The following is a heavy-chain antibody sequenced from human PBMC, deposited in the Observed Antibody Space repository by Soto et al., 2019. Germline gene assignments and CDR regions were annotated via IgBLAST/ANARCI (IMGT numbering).Heavy chain of an antibody. D-gene: IGHD2-15*01. V-gene: IGHV1-69*02. Sequence: QVQLVQSGADVKKPGSSVKVSCKASGGTFSSYTISWVRQAPGQGLEWMGRIIPILGIANYAQKFQGRVTITADKSTSTAYMELSSLRSEDTAVYYCALAPRLGYLTLDYWGQGTLVTVSS. CDR3: ALAPRLGYLTLDY. J-gene: IGHJ4*02. CDR1: GGTFSSYT. CDR2: IIPILGIA.